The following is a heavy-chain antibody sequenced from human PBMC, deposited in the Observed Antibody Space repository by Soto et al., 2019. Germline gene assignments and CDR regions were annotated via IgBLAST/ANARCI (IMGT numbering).Heavy chain of an antibody. D-gene: IGHD2-15*01. Sequence: GASVKVSCKASGYTFTSYGISWVRQAPGQGLEWMGWISAYNGNTNYAQKLQGRVTMTTDTSTSTAYMELSSLRSEDTAVYYCARDLRKPVVAPRPNYYYGMDVWGQGTTVTVSS. J-gene: IGHJ6*02. CDR1: GYTFTSYG. V-gene: IGHV1-18*04. CDR2: ISAYNGNT. CDR3: ARDLRKPVVAPRPNYYYGMDV.